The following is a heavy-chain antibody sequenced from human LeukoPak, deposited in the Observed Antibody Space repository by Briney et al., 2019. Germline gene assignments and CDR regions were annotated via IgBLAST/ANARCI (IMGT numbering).Heavy chain of an antibody. J-gene: IGHJ4*02. CDR2: IYPGDSDT. CDR1: GYSFTSYW. Sequence: GESLKISCKGSGYSFTSYWIGWVRQMPGKGLEWMGIIYPGDSDTRYSPSFQGQVTISADKSIGTAYLQWSSLKASDTAMYYCARLEYYYDSSGYYIRYWGQGTLVTVSS. D-gene: IGHD3-22*01. V-gene: IGHV5-51*01. CDR3: ARLEYYYDSSGYYIRY.